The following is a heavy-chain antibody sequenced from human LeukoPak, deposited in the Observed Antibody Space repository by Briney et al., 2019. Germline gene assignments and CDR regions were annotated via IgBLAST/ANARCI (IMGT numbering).Heavy chain of an antibody. Sequence: SGTLSLTCAVSGGSISSSNWWSWVRQPPGKGLEWLGEIYHYGNTNYNPSLKSRVSISVDKSKNQFSLTLSSVTAADTAVYYCARGGDYYYGMDVWGQGTTVIVSS. CDR2: IYHYGNT. CDR3: ARGGDYYYGMDV. J-gene: IGHJ6*02. V-gene: IGHV4-4*02. CDR1: GGSISSSNW.